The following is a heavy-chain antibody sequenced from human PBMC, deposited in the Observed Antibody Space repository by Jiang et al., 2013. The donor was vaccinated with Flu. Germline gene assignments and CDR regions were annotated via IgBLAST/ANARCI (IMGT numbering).Heavy chain of an antibody. D-gene: IGHD3-22*01. V-gene: IGHV1-46*01. J-gene: IGHJ3*02. CDR1: GYTFTSYY. CDR2: INPSGGST. CDR3: ARDSGSSGYYYVSLAFDI. Sequence: SCKASGYTFTSYYMHWVRQAPGQGLEWMGIINPSGGSTSYAQKFQGRVTMTRDTSTSTVYMELSSLRSEDTAVYYCARDSGSSGYYYVSLAFDIWGQGTMVTVSS.